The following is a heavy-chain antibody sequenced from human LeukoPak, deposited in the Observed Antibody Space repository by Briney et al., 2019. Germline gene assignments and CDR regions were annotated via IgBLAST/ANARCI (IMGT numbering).Heavy chain of an antibody. D-gene: IGHD3-10*01. V-gene: IGHV3-74*03. CDR3: ARELPHFTMDAGVFDY. CDR1: GFTFSSYW. Sequence: GGSLRLSCAASGFTFSSYWMHWVRQAPGKGLVWVSRIRTDGTITTYADSVKGRFTISRDNAKNSLYLQMNSLRAEDTAVYYCARELPHFTMDAGVFDYWGQGTLVTVSS. J-gene: IGHJ4*02. CDR2: IRTDGTIT.